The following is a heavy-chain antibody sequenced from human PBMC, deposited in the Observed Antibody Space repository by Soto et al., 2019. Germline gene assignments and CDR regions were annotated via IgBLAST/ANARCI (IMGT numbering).Heavy chain of an antibody. Sequence: PSETLSLTCAVYGGSFSGYYWSWIRQPPGKGLEWIGEINHSGSTNYNPSLKSRVTISVDTSKNQFSLKLSSVTAADTAVYYCASHPLTYYDFRVWGKGTTVTVSS. J-gene: IGHJ6*04. V-gene: IGHV4-34*01. CDR1: GGSFSGYY. CDR3: ASHPLTYYDFRV. CDR2: INHSGST. D-gene: IGHD3-3*01.